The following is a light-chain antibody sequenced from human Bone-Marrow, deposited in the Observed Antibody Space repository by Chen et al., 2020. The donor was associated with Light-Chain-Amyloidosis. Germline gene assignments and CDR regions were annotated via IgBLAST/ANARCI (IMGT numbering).Light chain of an antibody. Sequence: SYVLTQPSSLSVAPAQTATISCGGNNIGSTSVHSYQQTTGQAPLLVVYDDSERPSGIPERLSGSNSGNPATLTISRVEAGDEADYYCQVWDRSSDRPVFGGGTKLTVL. CDR3: QVWDRSSDRPV. CDR2: DDS. V-gene: IGLV3-21*02. CDR1: NIGSTS. J-gene: IGLJ3*02.